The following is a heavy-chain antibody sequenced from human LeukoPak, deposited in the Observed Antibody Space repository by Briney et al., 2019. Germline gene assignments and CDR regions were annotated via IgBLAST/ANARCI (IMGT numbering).Heavy chain of an antibody. CDR1: GFSISVYW. CDR2: IKQDGSEK. J-gene: IGHJ5*02. V-gene: IGHV3-7*01. CDR3: AKDLVVAATPDWFDP. D-gene: IGHD2-15*01. Sequence: GGSLRLSCAASGFSISVYWMTWVRQAPGKGLEWVANIKQDGSEKYYVDSVKGRFTISRDNSKNTLYLQMNSLRAEDTAVYYCAKDLVVAATPDWFDPWGQGTLVTVSS.